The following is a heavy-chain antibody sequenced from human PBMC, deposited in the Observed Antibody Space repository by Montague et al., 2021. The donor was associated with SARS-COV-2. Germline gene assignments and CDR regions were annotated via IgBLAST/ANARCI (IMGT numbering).Heavy chain of an antibody. CDR1: GGSFSDYY. D-gene: IGHD3-22*01. CDR2: IHHSGGT. V-gene: IGHV4-34*01. Sequence: SETLSLTCAVYGGSFSDYYWSWSRQTPGKGLEWIGEIHHSGGTNYNPSLKRRVTISVDTYKNQFSLELSSVTVADTAVYHCARTSYRDSSGYYSHDYWGQGILVTVSS. CDR3: ARTSYRDSSGYYSHDY. J-gene: IGHJ4*02.